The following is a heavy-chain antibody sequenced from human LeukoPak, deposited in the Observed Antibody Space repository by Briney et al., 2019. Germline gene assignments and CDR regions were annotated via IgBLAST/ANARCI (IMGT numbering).Heavy chain of an antibody. D-gene: IGHD2-21*02. CDR2: INDSGGST. CDR1: GFTFSSYA. Sequence: GGSLRLSCAASGFTFSSYAMTWFRQAPGKGLEWVSSINDSGGSTYYADSVKGRFTISRDNSKNTLYLQMNSLRAEDTAVYYCAKSDCGGDCHLLDYWGQGTLVTVSS. CDR3: AKSDCGGDCHLLDY. V-gene: IGHV3-23*01. J-gene: IGHJ4*02.